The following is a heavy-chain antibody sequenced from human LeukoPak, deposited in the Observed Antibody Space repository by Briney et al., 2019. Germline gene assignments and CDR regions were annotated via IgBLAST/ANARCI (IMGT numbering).Heavy chain of an antibody. D-gene: IGHD4-11*01. V-gene: IGHV1-8*01. J-gene: IGHJ5*01. CDR1: GYSFTSYD. Sequence: GASVTVSCKASGYSFTSYDINWVRQATGQGLEWMGWMNANTGATGYAQKFQGRVTMTRDTSISTAYMELSSLRSEDTAIYYCARRNSWYDSWGQGTLVTVLS. CDR2: MNANTGAT. CDR3: ARRNSWYDS.